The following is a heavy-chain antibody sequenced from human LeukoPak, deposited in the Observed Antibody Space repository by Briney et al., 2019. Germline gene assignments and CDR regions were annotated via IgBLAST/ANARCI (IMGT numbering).Heavy chain of an antibody. J-gene: IGHJ4*02. D-gene: IGHD3-10*01. V-gene: IGHV3-7*01. CDR2: IKVDGSER. CDR1: GLTFSSYW. Sequence: PGGSLRLSCAASGLTFSSYWMSWVRQAPGKGLEWVANIKVDGSERYYMDSVRGRFTISRDYSKNSLDLQMNSLRAEDTAVYYCDSSRGSGGPFDFWGQGTLVTVSS. CDR3: DSSRGSGGPFDF.